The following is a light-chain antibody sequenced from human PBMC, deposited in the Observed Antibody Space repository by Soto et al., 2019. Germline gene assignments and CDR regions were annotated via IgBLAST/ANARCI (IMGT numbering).Light chain of an antibody. CDR2: EVS. V-gene: IGLV2-14*01. Sequence: QSALTQPASVSGSPGQSITISCTGTSSDVGGYNYVSWYQQHPGKAPKLMIYEVSNRPSGVSNRFSGSKSGNTASLTISGLQAEDEADYYCSSYTSRSTPVFETGTKLTVL. CDR3: SSYTSRSTPV. J-gene: IGLJ1*01. CDR1: SSDVGGYNY.